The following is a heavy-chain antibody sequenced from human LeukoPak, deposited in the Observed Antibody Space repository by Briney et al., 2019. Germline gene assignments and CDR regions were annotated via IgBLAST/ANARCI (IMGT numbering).Heavy chain of an antibody. V-gene: IGHV3-48*03. CDR3: ARVYGGNHDY. Sequence: TGGSLRLSCAASGFIFSNYEMNWVRQAPGKGLEWVSYISNSGSTIYYADSVKGRFTISRDNAKNSLYLQMNSLRAEDTAVYYCARVYGGNHDYWGQGTLVTVSS. D-gene: IGHD4-23*01. CDR1: GFIFSNYE. CDR2: ISNSGSTI. J-gene: IGHJ4*02.